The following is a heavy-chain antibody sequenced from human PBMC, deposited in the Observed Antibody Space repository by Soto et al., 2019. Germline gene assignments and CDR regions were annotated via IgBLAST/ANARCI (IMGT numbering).Heavy chain of an antibody. CDR2: ISWNSGSI. CDR3: AKDSGVTTQYYFDY. V-gene: IGHV3-9*01. Sequence: PGGSLRLSCAASGFTFYDYAMHWVRQAPGKGLEWVSGISWNSGSIGYADSVKGRFTISRDNAKNSLYLQMNSLRAEDTALYYCAKDSGVTTQYYFDYWGQGTLVTVS. D-gene: IGHD4-17*01. CDR1: GFTFYDYA. J-gene: IGHJ4*02.